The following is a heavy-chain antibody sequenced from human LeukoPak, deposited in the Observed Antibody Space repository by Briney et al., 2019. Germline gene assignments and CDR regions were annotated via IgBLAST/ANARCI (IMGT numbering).Heavy chain of an antibody. CDR3: AREGVLRFLEWHYRNAFDI. V-gene: IGHV4-34*01. D-gene: IGHD3-3*01. CDR1: GGSFSGYY. CDR2: INHSGST. J-gene: IGHJ3*02. Sequence: KPSETLSLTCAVYGGSFSGYYWSWIRQPPGKGLEWIGEINHSGSTNYNPSLKSRVTISVDTSKNQFSLKLSSVTAADTAVYYCAREGVLRFLEWHYRNAFDIWGQGTMVTVSS.